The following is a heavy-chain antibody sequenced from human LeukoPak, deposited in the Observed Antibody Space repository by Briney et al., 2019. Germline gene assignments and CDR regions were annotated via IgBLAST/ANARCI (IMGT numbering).Heavy chain of an antibody. Sequence: GASVKVSCTASGYTFTSYDINWVRQATGQGLEWMGWMNPNSGNTGYAQKFQGRVTITRNTSISTAYMELSSLRSEDTAVYYWARAYYDFWSGYSVWFDPWGQGTLVTVSS. J-gene: IGHJ5*02. CDR2: MNPNSGNT. CDR3: ARAYYDFWSGYSVWFDP. CDR1: GYTFTSYD. V-gene: IGHV1-8*03. D-gene: IGHD3-3*01.